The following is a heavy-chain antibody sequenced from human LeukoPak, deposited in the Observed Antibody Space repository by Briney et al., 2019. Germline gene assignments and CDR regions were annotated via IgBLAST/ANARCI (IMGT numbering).Heavy chain of an antibody. CDR1: GFTFSSYG. CDR3: ARDPFGSGSYYFDY. D-gene: IGHD3-10*01. J-gene: IGHJ4*02. Sequence: PGRSLRLSCAASGFTFSSYGMHWVRQAPGKGLEWVAVIWYDESNKYYADSVKGRFTISRDNSKNTLYLQMNSLRAEDTAVYYCARDPFGSGSYYFDYWGQGTLVTVSS. CDR2: IWYDESNK. V-gene: IGHV3-33*01.